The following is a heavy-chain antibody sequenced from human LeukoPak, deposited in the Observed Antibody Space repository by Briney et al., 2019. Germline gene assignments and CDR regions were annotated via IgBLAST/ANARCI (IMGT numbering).Heavy chain of an antibody. D-gene: IGHD7-27*01. J-gene: IGHJ4*02. V-gene: IGHV3-30*18. Sequence: PGGSLRLSCAASGFTFSSYGMHWVRQAPGKGLEWVAVISYDGSNKYYADSVKGRFTISRDNSKNTLYLQMNSLRAEDTAVYYCAKDRPLNWGYYFDYWGQGTLVTVSS. CDR1: GFTFSSYG. CDR3: AKDRPLNWGYYFDY. CDR2: ISYDGSNK.